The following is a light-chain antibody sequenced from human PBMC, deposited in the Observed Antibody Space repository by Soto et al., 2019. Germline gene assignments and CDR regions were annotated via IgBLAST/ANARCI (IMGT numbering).Light chain of an antibody. J-gene: IGKJ1*01. CDR1: QIVTGNF. V-gene: IGKV3-20*01. CDR3: QQYGDSLLT. CDR2: DAS. Sequence: EVVLTQSPGTLSLSPCEGATLSVRASQIVTGNFLAWYQQKPGQAPRLLMYDASTRATGIPDRFSGSGSGTDFTLIISRLEPEDFAVYYCQQYGDSLLTFGQGTKVDI.